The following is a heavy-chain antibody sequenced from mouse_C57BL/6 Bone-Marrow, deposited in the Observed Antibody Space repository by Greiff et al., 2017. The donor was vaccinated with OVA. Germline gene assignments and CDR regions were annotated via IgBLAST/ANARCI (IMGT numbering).Heavy chain of an antibody. J-gene: IGHJ2*01. CDR2: IYPYNGVS. D-gene: IGHD3-3*01. CDR1: GYSCTGYY. CDR3: ARGTGFAY. Sequence: EVKLMESGPELVKPGAAVKISCKASGYSCTGYYMQWGKQSDGNSREGSGYIYPYNGVSSYNQKFKGKATLTVDNSSSTAYMELRSLPSESSAFSFCARGTGFAYWAQGPTLPVSS. V-gene: IGHV1-31*01.